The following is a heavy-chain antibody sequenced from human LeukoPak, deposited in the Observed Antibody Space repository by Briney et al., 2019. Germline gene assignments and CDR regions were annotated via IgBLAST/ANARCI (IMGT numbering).Heavy chain of an antibody. CDR1: GFTFSDYY. CDR3: AITLNYYDSSGYPLFDY. Sequence: GGSLRLSCAASGFTFSDYYMSWIRQAPGKGLEWVSYISSSGSTIYYADSVKGRFAISRDNAKNSLYLQMNSLRAEDTAVYYCAITLNYYDSSGYPLFDYWGQGTLVTVSS. J-gene: IGHJ4*02. CDR2: ISSSGSTI. V-gene: IGHV3-11*01. D-gene: IGHD3-22*01.